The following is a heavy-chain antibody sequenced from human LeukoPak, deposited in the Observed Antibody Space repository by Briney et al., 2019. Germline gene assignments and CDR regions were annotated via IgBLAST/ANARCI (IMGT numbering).Heavy chain of an antibody. CDR3: AKDAHYDFWSGYLLFDP. CDR2: ISGSGGST. V-gene: IGHV3-23*01. J-gene: IGHJ5*02. Sequence: PGGSLRLSCAASGFTFSSYAMSWVRQAPGKGLEWVSAISGSGGSTYYADSVKGRFTISRDNSKNTLYLQMNSLRAEDTAVYCCAKDAHYDFWSGYLLFDPWGQGTLVTVSP. D-gene: IGHD3-3*01. CDR1: GFTFSSYA.